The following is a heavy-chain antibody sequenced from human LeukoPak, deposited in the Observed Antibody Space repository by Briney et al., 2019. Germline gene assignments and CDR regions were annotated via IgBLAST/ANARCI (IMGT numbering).Heavy chain of an antibody. Sequence: GGSLRLSCAASGLTFSSYWMSWVRQAPGKGLEWVALIKSDGSEKYYVDSVKGRFTISRDNAKNSLYLPMNSLRAEDTAVYYCARNSRYSFDIWGQGTMVTVSS. D-gene: IGHD4-11*01. CDR1: GLTFSSYW. CDR3: ARNSRYSFDI. J-gene: IGHJ3*02. CDR2: IKSDGSEK. V-gene: IGHV3-7*04.